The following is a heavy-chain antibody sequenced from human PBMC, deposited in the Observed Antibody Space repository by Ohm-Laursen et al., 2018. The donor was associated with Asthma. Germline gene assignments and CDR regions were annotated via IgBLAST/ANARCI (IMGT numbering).Heavy chain of an antibody. CDR2: INTDGSST. V-gene: IGHV3-74*01. Sequence: SLRLSCAASEFTFSTYWMHWVRQAPGKGLVWVSLINTDGSSTTYADSVKGRFTISRDNAKNTLYLHMNSLRAEDMAVYYCARVGHSYAPFDYWGQGTLVTVS. J-gene: IGHJ4*02. CDR3: ARVGHSYAPFDY. D-gene: IGHD5-18*01. CDR1: EFTFSTYW.